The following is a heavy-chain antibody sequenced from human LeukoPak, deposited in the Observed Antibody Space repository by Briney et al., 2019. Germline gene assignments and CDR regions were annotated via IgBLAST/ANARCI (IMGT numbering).Heavy chain of an antibody. CDR3: ASDVAAEYFQH. CDR1: GGSISSGDYY. CDR2: IYYSGST. Sequence: PSETLSLTCTVSGGSISSGDYYWSWIRQPPGKGLEWIGYIYYSGSTYYNLSLKSRVTISVDTSKNQFSLKLSSVTAADTAVYYCASDVAAEYFQHWGQGTLVTVSS. V-gene: IGHV4-30-4*01. J-gene: IGHJ1*01.